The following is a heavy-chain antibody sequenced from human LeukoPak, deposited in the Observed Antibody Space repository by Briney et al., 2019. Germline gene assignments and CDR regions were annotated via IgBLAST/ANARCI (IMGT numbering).Heavy chain of an antibody. Sequence: SESLSLTCAVYGGSFSGYYWSWIRQPPGKGLEWIGEINHSGSTNYNPSLKSRVTISVDTSKNQFSLKLSSVTAADTAVDYCARTSDFWSGYHDYWGQGTLVTVSS. CDR2: INHSGST. CDR1: GGSFSGYY. J-gene: IGHJ4*02. D-gene: IGHD3-3*01. V-gene: IGHV4-34*01. CDR3: ARTSDFWSGYHDY.